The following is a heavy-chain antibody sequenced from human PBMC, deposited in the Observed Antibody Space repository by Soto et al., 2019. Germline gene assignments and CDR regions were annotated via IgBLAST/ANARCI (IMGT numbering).Heavy chain of an antibody. CDR1: RGSISSGGYY. V-gene: IGHV4-31*03. CDR2: IYYSGST. Sequence: ASETLSLTCTVYRGSISSGGYYWSWIRQHPGKGLEWIGYIYYSGSTYYNPSLKSRVTISVDTSKNQFSLKLSSVTAADTAVYYCASWGSCSGGSCFFNPLWAFDIWGQGTMVTVSS. CDR3: ASWGSCSGGSCFFNPLWAFDI. D-gene: IGHD2-15*01. J-gene: IGHJ3*02.